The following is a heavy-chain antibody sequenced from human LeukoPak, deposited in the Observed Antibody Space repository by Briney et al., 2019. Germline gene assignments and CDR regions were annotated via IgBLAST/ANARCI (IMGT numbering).Heavy chain of an antibody. V-gene: IGHV3-30*18. Sequence: QPGGSLRLSCAVSGFTFGNYGIHWVRQAPGKGLEWVAMISSDGGNSYYGDSVKGRFTVSRDNSKNTLYLQMKSLRAGDTAFYYCAKGSTVTFASEYFQHWGQGTLVTVSS. CDR1: GFTFGNYG. CDR2: ISSDGGNS. D-gene: IGHD4-17*01. J-gene: IGHJ1*01. CDR3: AKGSTVTFASEYFQH.